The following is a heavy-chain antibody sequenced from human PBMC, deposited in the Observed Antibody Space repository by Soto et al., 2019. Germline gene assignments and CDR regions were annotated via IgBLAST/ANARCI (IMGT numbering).Heavy chain of an antibody. CDR1: GGSFSGYY. CDR3: ARDKITGPFDY. Sequence: QVQLQQWGAGLLKPSENLSLTCSVYGGSFSGYYWTWIRQPPGTGLEWMGEINHSGSTNYNQSLKRRVTISVDTSKNKFSLKLTSVTAADTAVYYCARDKITGPFDYWGQGTLVTVSS. V-gene: IGHV4-34*01. J-gene: IGHJ4*02. CDR2: INHSGST. D-gene: IGHD2-8*02.